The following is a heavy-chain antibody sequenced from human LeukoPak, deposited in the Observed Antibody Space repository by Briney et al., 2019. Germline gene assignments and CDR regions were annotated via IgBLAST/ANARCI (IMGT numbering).Heavy chain of an antibody. D-gene: IGHD1-26*01. CDR1: GFTFSSYS. CDR2: ISSSSSTM. J-gene: IGHJ4*02. V-gene: IGHV3-48*02. CDR3: ARAWYSWGYYFDY. Sequence: GGSLRLSCAASGFTFSSYSMNWVRQAPGKGLEWVSYISSSSSTMFYPDSVKGRFTISRDNAKNSLYLQMHSLRDEDTAVYYCARAWYSWGYYFDYWGQGTPVSPSS.